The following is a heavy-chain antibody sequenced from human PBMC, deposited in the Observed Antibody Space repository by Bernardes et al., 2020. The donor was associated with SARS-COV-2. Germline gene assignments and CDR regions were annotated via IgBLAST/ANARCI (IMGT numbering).Heavy chain of an antibody. CDR1: GFTFSSYE. J-gene: IGHJ4*02. CDR3: ARGAGPVVDYGD. V-gene: IGHV3-48*01. CDR2: ITSRSNVI. D-gene: IGHD3-16*01. Sequence: GGSLRLSCVASGFTFSSYEMNWVRQAPGKGLEWVSYITSRSNVIYYAESVKGRFTVSRDNGQNSLFLQMDDLRVEDTAVYYCARGAGPVVDYGDWGQGTLVTVSS.